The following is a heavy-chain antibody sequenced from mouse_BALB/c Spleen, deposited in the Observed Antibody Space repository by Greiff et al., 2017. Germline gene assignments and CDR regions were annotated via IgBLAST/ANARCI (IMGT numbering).Heavy chain of an antibody. J-gene: IGHJ1*01. CDR3: TRGKGWYFDV. CDR2: IRLKSNNYAT. CDR1: GFTFSNYW. V-gene: IGHV6-6*02. Sequence: EVKLMESGGGLVQPGGSMKLSCVASGFTFSNYWMNWVRQSPEKGLEWVAEIRLKSNNYATHYAESVKGRFTISRDDSKSSVYLQMNNLRAEDTGIYYCTRGKGWYFDVWGAGTTVTVSS. D-gene: IGHD1-3*01.